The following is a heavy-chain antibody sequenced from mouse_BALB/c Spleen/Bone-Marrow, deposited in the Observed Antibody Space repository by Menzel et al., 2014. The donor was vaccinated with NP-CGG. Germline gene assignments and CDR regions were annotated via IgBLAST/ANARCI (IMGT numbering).Heavy chain of an antibody. CDR1: GYSFXGYF. Sequence: VQLKESGPELVKPGASVKISCKASGYSFXGYFMNWVMQSHGKSLEWIGRINPYNGDTFYNQKFKGKATLTVDKSSGTAHMELRSLASEDSAVYYCARSGYYGSSYFDYWGQGTTLTVSS. CDR3: ARSGYYGSSYFDY. D-gene: IGHD1-1*01. J-gene: IGHJ2*01. CDR2: INPYNGDT. V-gene: IGHV1-20*02.